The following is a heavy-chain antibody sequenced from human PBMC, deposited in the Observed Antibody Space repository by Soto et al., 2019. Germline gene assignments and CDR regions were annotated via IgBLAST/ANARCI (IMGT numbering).Heavy chain of an antibody. CDR1: GFTVSSNY. Sequence: EVQLVESGGGLVQPGGSLRLSCAASGFTVSSNYMSWVRQAPGKGLEWVSVIYSGGSTYYADYVKGRFTISRDNSKNTLYLQMNSLRAEDTAVYYCARDSYGSSWYGEDYYYMDVWGKGTTVTVSS. CDR3: ARDSYGSSWYGEDYYYMDV. D-gene: IGHD6-13*01. V-gene: IGHV3-66*01. CDR2: IYSGGST. J-gene: IGHJ6*03.